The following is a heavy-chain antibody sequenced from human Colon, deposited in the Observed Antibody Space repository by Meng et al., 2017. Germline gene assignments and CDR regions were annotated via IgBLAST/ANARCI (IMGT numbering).Heavy chain of an antibody. CDR3: ARSTPSLDY. CDR2: IVPNSGDT. D-gene: IGHD2-15*01. J-gene: IGHJ4*02. V-gene: IGHV1-2*02. CDR1: GYSFSDCY. Sequence: ASVKVSCKASGYSFSDCYIHWVRQAPGQGLEWMGWIVPNSGDTNYAQKFQGRVTMTRDTSISTTYMELIRLTSDDTAVYYCARSTPSLDYWDRGPLAPVPS.